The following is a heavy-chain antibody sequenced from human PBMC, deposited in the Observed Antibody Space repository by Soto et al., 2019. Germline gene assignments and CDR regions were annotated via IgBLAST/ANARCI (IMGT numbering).Heavy chain of an antibody. D-gene: IGHD1-26*01. J-gene: IGHJ4*02. CDR3: ARSGELLQTFDS. CDR2: ITGNSEYK. CDR1: GVSFSDYS. Sequence: PVGSLRLSCVVSGVSFSDYSMNWVRQAPGKGLEWVSLITGNSEYKHYAGSVKGRFTVSRDNAKNSLYLQMNSLTVEDTAVYYCARSGELLQTFDSWGQGTLVTVSS. V-gene: IGHV3-21*06.